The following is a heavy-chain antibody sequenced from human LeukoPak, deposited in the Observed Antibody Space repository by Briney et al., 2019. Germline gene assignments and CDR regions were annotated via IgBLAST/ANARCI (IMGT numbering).Heavy chain of an antibody. J-gene: IGHJ4*02. CDR2: IYYSGST. V-gene: IGHV4-39*01. Sequence: SETLSLTCTVSGGSISSSSYYWGWIRQPPGKGLEWIGSIYYSGSTYYNPSLKSRVTISVDTSKNQFSLKLSSVTAADTAAYYCARHKGYSNYERYYFDYWGQGTLVTVSS. CDR1: GGSISSSSYY. D-gene: IGHD4-4*01. CDR3: ARHKGYSNYERYYFDY.